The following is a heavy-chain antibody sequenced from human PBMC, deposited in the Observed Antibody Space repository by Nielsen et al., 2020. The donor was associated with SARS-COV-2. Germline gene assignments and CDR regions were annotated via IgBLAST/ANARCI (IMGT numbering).Heavy chain of an antibody. D-gene: IGHD1-26*01. CDR1: GGSISSYY. V-gene: IGHV4-59*01. CDR2: IYYSGST. CDR3: ARETQYSGSQKGYYYYYMDV. J-gene: IGHJ6*03. Sequence: SETLSLTCTVSGGSISSYYWSWIRQPPGKGLEWIGYIYYSGSTNYNPSLKSRVTISVDTSKNQFSLKLSSVTAADTAVYYCARETQYSGSQKGYYYYYMDVWGKGTTVTVSS.